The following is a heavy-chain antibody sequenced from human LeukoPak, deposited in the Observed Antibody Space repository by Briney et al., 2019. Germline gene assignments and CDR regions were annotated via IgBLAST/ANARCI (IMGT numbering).Heavy chain of an antibody. CDR2: ISSSSSYI. CDR1: GFTFSSYS. J-gene: IGHJ6*02. V-gene: IGHV3-21*06. D-gene: IGHD2-15*01. CDR3: ALGYCSGGSCPPSSYGMDV. Sequence: GGSLRLSCAASGFTFSSYSMNWVRQAPGKGLEWVSSISSSSSYIYYADSVKGRFTISRDNAKNSLHLQVNSLRAEDTAVYYCALGYCSGGSCPPSSYGMDVWGQGTTVTVSS.